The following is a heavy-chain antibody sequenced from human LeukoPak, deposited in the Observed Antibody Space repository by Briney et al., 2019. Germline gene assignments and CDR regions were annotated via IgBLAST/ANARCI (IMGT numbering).Heavy chain of an antibody. V-gene: IGHV3-21*01. CDR2: ISSSSSYI. CDR1: GFTFSSYS. Sequence: PGGSLRLSCAASGFTFSSYSMNWVRQAPGKGLEWVSSISSSSSYIYYADPVKGRFTISRDNAKNSLYLQMNSPRAEDTAVYYCARPYYDILTGTAEYFDLWGRGTLVTVSS. CDR3: ARPYYDILTGTAEYFDL. J-gene: IGHJ2*01. D-gene: IGHD3-9*01.